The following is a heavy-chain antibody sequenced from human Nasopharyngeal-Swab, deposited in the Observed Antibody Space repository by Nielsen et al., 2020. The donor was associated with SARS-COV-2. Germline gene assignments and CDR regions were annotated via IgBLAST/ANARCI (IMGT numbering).Heavy chain of an antibody. J-gene: IGHJ4*02. CDR2: ISYDGSNK. V-gene: IGHV3-30*03. Sequence: GESLKISCAASGFTFSSYWMHWVRQAPGKGLEWVAVISYDGSNKYYADSVKGRFTISRDNSKNTLYLQMNRLRAEDTAVYYCARLGGGGGNYWGQGTLVTVSS. CDR1: GFTFSSYW. CDR3: ARLGGGGGNY. D-gene: IGHD1-26*01.